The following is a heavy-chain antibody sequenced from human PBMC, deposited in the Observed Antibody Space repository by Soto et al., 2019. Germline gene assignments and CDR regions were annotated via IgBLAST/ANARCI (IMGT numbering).Heavy chain of an antibody. CDR2: ISGSGGST. V-gene: IGHV3-23*01. CDR3: AKEARRRDAFDI. Sequence: GGSLRLSCAASGFTFNHYAINWVRQAPGKGLEWVSAISGSGGSTYYADSVKGRFTISRDNSKNTLYLQMNSLRAEDTAVYYCAKEARRRDAFDIWGQGTMVTVSS. J-gene: IGHJ3*02. CDR1: GFTFNHYA.